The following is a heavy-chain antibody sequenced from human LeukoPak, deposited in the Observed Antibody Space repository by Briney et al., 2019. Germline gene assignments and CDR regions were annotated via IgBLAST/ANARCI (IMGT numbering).Heavy chain of an antibody. J-gene: IGHJ4*02. Sequence: SVKVSCKASGGTFSSYAISWVRQAPGQGLEWMGGIIPIFGTANYAQKFQSRVTITADESTSTAYMELSSLRSEDTAVYYCARAGGTPLWFGELSYFDYWGQGTLVTVSS. CDR2: IIPIFGTA. CDR3: ARAGGTPLWFGELSYFDY. CDR1: GGTFSSYA. D-gene: IGHD3-10*01. V-gene: IGHV1-69*13.